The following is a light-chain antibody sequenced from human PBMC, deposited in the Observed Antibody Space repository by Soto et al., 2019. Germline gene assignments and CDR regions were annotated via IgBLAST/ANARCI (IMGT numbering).Light chain of an antibody. CDR3: QQYGSSPRT. J-gene: IGKJ1*01. CDR1: QSASSS. CDR2: GAS. Sequence: EIVMTQSPATLSVSPGERATLSCRASQSASSSLAWYQQKPGQAPRLLIFGASTRAAGFPDRFSGSGSGTDFTLTISRLEPEDFAVYYCQQYGSSPRTFGQGTKVDIK. V-gene: IGKV3-20*01.